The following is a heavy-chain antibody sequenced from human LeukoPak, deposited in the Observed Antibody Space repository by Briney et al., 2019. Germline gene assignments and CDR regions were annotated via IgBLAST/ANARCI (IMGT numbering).Heavy chain of an antibody. CDR1: GFTFSSYE. CDR3: AVRIAVPGGFDT. J-gene: IGHJ4*02. Sequence: GGSLRLSCAASGFTFSSYEMNWVRQAPGKGLEWVSYISSSGSTIYYADSVKGRFTISRDNARHTLYVEMNSLRAEDTAIYYCAVRIAVPGGFDTWGQGTLVTVAS. V-gene: IGHV3-48*03. CDR2: ISSSGSTI. D-gene: IGHD6-19*01.